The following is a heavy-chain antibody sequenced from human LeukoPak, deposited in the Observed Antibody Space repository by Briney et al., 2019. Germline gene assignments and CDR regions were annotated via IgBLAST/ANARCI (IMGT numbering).Heavy chain of an antibody. CDR2: IYYSGST. Sequence: PSETLSLTCTVSGGSISSSSYYWGWIRQPPGKGLEWIGSIYYSGSTYYNPSLKSRVTISVDTSKNQFSLKLSSVTAADTAVYYCARESIAARQADTFDIWGQGAMVTVSS. CDR1: GGSISSSSYY. CDR3: ARESIAARQADTFDI. V-gene: IGHV4-39*07. J-gene: IGHJ3*02. D-gene: IGHD6-6*01.